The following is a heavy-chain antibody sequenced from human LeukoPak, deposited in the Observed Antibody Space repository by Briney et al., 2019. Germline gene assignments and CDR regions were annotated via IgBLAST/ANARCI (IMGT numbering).Heavy chain of an antibody. Sequence: ASVKVSCKASGYTFTSYYMHWVRQAPGQGLEWMGIINPSGGSTSYAQKFQGRVTMTRDTSTSTVSMELSSLRSEDTAVYYCARDDRSGYTNRLFDYWGQGTLVTVSS. CDR3: ARDDRSGYTNRLFDY. V-gene: IGHV1-46*01. J-gene: IGHJ4*02. CDR2: INPSGGST. D-gene: IGHD3-22*01. CDR1: GYTFTSYY.